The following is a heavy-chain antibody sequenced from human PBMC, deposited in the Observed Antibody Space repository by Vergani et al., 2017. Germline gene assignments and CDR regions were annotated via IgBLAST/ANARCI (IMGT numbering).Heavy chain of an antibody. CDR3: AKRGAAAGYYFDY. J-gene: IGHJ4*02. CDR2: ISGSGGST. V-gene: IGHV3-23*04. Sequence: EVQLVESGGGLVKPGGSLRLSCAASGFTFSSYSMNWVRQAPGKGLEWVSAISGSGGSTYYADSVKGRFTISRDNSKNTLYLQMNSLRAEDTAVYYCAKRGAAAGYYFDYWGQGTLVTVSS. D-gene: IGHD6-13*01. CDR1: GFTFSSYS.